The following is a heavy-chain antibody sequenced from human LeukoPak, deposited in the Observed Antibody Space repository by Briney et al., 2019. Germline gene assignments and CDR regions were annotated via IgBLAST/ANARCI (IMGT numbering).Heavy chain of an antibody. J-gene: IGHJ6*03. D-gene: IGHD2-2*01. Sequence: GGSLRLSCAASGFTFSSYGMHWVRQAPGKGLDWVAFIRYDGSNKYYADSVKGRFTISRDSSKNTLYLQMNSLRAEDTAVYYCAKGRTASRKNNVVVVPAAMNPYYMDVWGKGTTATVS. CDR1: GFTFSSYG. V-gene: IGHV3-30*02. CDR2: IRYDGSNK. CDR3: AKGRTASRKNNVVVVPAAMNPYYMDV.